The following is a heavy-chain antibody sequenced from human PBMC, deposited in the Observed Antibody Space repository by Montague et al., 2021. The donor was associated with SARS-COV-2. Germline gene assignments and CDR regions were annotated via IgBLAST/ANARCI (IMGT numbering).Heavy chain of an antibody. CDR3: ASAPRYSFGFWAY. D-gene: IGHD5-12*01. CDR2: INHSGYT. Sequence: SEALSLTCTVSGGSISSSSYYWGWIRQPPGKGLEWVGEINHSGYTDYNPSLESRLTISLDSSKKQFSLKMTSVTAADTAIYYCASAPRYSFGFWAYWGQGTLVSVSS. V-gene: IGHV4-39*01. CDR1: GGSISSSSYY. J-gene: IGHJ4*02.